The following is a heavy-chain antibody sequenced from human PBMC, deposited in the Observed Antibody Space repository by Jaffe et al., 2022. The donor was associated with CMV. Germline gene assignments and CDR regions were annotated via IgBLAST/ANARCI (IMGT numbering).Heavy chain of an antibody. CDR2: IIPILGIA. J-gene: IGHJ4*02. D-gene: IGHD5-12*01. CDR1: GGTFSSYA. CDR3: ARANHVATISYYFDY. V-gene: IGHV1-69*09. Sequence: QVQLVQSGAEVKKPGSSVKVSCKASGGTFSSYAISWVRQAPGQGLEWMGRIIPILGIANYAQKFQGRVTITADKSTSTAYMELSSLRSEDTAVYYCARANHVATISYYFDYWGQGTLVTVSS.